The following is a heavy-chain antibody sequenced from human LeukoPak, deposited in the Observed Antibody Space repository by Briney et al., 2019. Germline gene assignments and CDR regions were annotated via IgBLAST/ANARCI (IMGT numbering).Heavy chain of an antibody. CDR2: INHSGST. D-gene: IGHD7-27*01. V-gene: IGHV4-34*01. Sequence: SETLSLTCAVYGGSFSGYYWSWIRQPPGKGLEWIGEINHSGSTNYNPSLKSRVTISVDTSKNQFSLKLSSVTAADTAVYYCARRSKKLGIRHFDYWGQGTLVTVSS. CDR3: ARRSKKLGIRHFDY. CDR1: GGSFSGYY. J-gene: IGHJ4*02.